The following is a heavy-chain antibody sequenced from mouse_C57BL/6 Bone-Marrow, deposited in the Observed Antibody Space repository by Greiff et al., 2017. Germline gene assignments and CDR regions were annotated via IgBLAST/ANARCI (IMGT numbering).Heavy chain of an antibody. CDR2: INYDGSST. D-gene: IGHD2-5*01. J-gene: IGHJ1*03. CDR3: SRYSNLPWYFDV. CDR1: GFNFSDYY. Sequence: DVQLVESEGGLVQPGSSMKLSCTASGFNFSDYYMAWVRQVPEKGLEWVANINYDGSSTYYLDSLKSRFIISRDNAKNILYLQMSSLKSEDTATYYCSRYSNLPWYFDVWGTGTTVTVSS. V-gene: IGHV5-16*01.